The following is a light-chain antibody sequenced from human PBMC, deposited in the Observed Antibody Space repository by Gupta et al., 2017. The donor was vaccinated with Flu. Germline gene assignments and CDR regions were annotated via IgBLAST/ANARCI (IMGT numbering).Light chain of an antibody. CDR1: ELGDKY. Sequence: GQTASITCSGDELGDKYTFWYQQKPGQSPVLFIFENDRRPSGIPERFSGSTSGNTATLTISGTPARDEADYYCQAWDTNTAEVVFGGGTKLTVL. V-gene: IGLV3-1*01. CDR2: END. J-gene: IGLJ2*01. CDR3: QAWDTNTAEVV.